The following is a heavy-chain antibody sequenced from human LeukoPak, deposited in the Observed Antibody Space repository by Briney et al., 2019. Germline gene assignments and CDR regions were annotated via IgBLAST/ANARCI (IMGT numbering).Heavy chain of an antibody. Sequence: GASVTVSCKASGGTFSTSAISWVRQAPGQGLEWMGQIIPIYGATNFAHRFEDRVRLTSDESTSTASMELSSLRSEDTAMYYCARESRLYDSGGYSVFAAFDIWGQGTLVTVSS. V-gene: IGHV1-69*13. CDR1: GGTFSTSA. CDR2: IIPIYGAT. D-gene: IGHD3-22*01. CDR3: ARESRLYDSGGYSVFAAFDI. J-gene: IGHJ3*02.